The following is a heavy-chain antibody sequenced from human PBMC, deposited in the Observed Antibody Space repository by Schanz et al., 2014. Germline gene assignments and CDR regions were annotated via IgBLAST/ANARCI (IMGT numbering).Heavy chain of an antibody. J-gene: IGHJ4*02. Sequence: QLQLVQSGAEVKKPGSSVKVSCKLSGGTFSSYTISWMRQAPGQGLEWMGKIIPVLNIATYAQQFQGRVTFTADKSTSTAYMELSSLRSEDTAVYYCARGYGDSPTDFWGQGTLVTVSS. V-gene: IGHV1-69*02. D-gene: IGHD4-17*01. CDR3: ARGYGDSPTDF. CDR2: IIPVLNIA. CDR1: GGTFSSYT.